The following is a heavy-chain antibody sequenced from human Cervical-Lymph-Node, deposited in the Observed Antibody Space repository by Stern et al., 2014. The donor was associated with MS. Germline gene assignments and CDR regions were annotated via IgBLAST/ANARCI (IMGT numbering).Heavy chain of an antibody. CDR3: THSLLRWGELSSPPIAS. Sequence: QITLKESGPTLVKPTQTLTLTCTFSGFSLNTLGVGVGWIRQPPGKALEWLAVIYWDDDKRYSPSLQSRLTITKDTLKNQVVLTLTNPDSVDPATYYCTHSLLRWGELSSPPIASWGQGALVTVSS. V-gene: IGHV2-5*02. J-gene: IGHJ5*02. D-gene: IGHD3-16*02. CDR2: IYWDDDK. CDR1: GFSLNTLGVG.